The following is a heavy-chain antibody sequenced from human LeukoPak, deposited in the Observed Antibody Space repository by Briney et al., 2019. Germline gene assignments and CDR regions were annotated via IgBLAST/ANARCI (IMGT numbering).Heavy chain of an antibody. Sequence: GGSLRLSCAASGFTFSSYSMNWVRQAPGKGLEWVSSISSSSSYIYYADSVKGRFTISRDNAKNSLYLQMNSLRAEDTAVYYCARAKVSPGHGAFDIWGQGTMVTVSS. D-gene: IGHD5/OR15-5a*01. J-gene: IGHJ3*02. V-gene: IGHV3-21*01. CDR1: GFTFSSYS. CDR2: ISSSSSYI. CDR3: ARAKVSPGHGAFDI.